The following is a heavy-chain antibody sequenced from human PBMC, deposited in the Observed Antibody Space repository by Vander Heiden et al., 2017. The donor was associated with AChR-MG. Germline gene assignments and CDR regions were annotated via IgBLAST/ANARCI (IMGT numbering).Heavy chain of an antibody. CDR1: GFTFSRYG. CDR2: IRYDGRNK. Sequence: QVQLVESGGGVVQPGGSLRLSCAASGFTFSRYGMHWVRQAPGKGLEWVAFIRYDGRNKYYADSVKGRFTISRDNSKNTLYLQMNSLRAEDTAVYYCAKDRPYYDFWSGYYSGRKYNWFDPWGQGTLVTVSS. J-gene: IGHJ5*02. CDR3: AKDRPYYDFWSGYYSGRKYNWFDP. V-gene: IGHV3-30*02. D-gene: IGHD3-3*01.